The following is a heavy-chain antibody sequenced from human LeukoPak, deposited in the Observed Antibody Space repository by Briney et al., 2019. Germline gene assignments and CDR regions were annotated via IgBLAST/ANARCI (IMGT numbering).Heavy chain of an antibody. J-gene: IGHJ4*02. V-gene: IGHV3-23*01. Sequence: TGGSLRLSWAASGFTVSSNYMSWVRQAPGKGLEWVSAISGSGGSTYYADSVKGRFTVSRDNSKNTLYLQMNSLRAEDTAVYYCARAGLAARVFDYWGQGTLVTVSS. D-gene: IGHD6-6*01. CDR2: ISGSGGST. CDR3: ARAGLAARVFDY. CDR1: GFTVSSNY.